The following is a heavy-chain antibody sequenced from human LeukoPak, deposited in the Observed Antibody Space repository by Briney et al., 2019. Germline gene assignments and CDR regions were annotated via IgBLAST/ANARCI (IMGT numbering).Heavy chain of an antibody. Sequence: EASVKVSCKASGYTFTSYGVTWVRQAPGQGLEWMGWISAYNGNTNYAQKLQGRVTMTTDTSTNTAYMELRSLRSDDTAVYFCARWNYFSSIDYWGQGTLVTVSS. CDR3: ARWNYFSSIDY. J-gene: IGHJ4*02. V-gene: IGHV1-18*01. D-gene: IGHD1-7*01. CDR2: ISAYNGNT. CDR1: GYTFTSYG.